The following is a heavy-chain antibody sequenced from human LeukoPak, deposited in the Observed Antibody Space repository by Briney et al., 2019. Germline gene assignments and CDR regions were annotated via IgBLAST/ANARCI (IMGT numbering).Heavy chain of an antibody. Sequence: GGSLRLSCAASGFTFSAYGMQWVRQAPGKGLEWVAVIWYDGSNKYYADSVKGRFTISRDNSKNTLYLQMNSLRAEDTAVYYCATSGPYGDYTGDFDYWGQGTLVTVSS. CDR3: ATSGPYGDYTGDFDY. CDR1: GFTFSAYG. V-gene: IGHV3-33*08. D-gene: IGHD4-17*01. J-gene: IGHJ4*02. CDR2: IWYDGSNK.